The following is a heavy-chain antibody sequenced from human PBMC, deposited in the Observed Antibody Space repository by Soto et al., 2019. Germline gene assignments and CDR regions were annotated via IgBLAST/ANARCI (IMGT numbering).Heavy chain of an antibody. CDR2: ISGSGGST. V-gene: IGHV3-23*01. D-gene: IGHD3-10*01. J-gene: IGHJ4*02. CDR1: GFTFSSYG. Sequence: GGSLRLSCAASGFTFSSYGMNWVRQAPGKGLEWVSAISGSGGSTYYADSVKGRFTISRDNSKNTLYLQMNSLRAEDAAVYYCAKEALWFGEIFDYRGQGTLVTVSS. CDR3: AKEALWFGEIFDY.